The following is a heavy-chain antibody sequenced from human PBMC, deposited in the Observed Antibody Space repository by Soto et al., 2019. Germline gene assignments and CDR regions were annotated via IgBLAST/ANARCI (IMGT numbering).Heavy chain of an antibody. CDR2: VNPDGTSS. D-gene: IGHD2-2*01. CDR1: GRTLRTYW. J-gene: IGHJ5*02. V-gene: IGHV3-74*01. Sequence: GPLLLTCTATGRTLRTYWIHWVGRAAGQGVLWVALVNPDGTSSNTADSVKGRFSIFRDNAKNLVYLDTQSVRHEDTAVYYCAHSTTLDFFDPWGQGTLVTVSS. CDR3: AHSTTLDFFDP.